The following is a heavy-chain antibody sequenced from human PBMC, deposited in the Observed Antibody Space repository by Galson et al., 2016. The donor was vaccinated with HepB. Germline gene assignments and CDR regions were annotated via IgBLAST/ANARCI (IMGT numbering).Heavy chain of an antibody. CDR3: VKGGCWGGRCNLGDRFDN. J-gene: IGHJ4*02. V-gene: IGHV3-30*18. D-gene: IGHD2-15*01. CDR2: ISTDANIT. Sequence: SLRLSCAASGFPFFNYGMHWVRQAPGKGLEWVTAISTDANITYYGDAVKGRFTISRDNSKNTLYVQMNSLRAEDTARCYYVKGGCWGGRCNLGDRFDNWGQGTLVTVSS. CDR1: GFPFFNYG.